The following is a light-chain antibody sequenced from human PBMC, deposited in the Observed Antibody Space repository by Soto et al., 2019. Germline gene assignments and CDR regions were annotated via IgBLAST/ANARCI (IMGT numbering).Light chain of an antibody. Sequence: EFVLVQFPATLSLAPVERATLSCRASQSVSSLLAWYQQKPGKAPRLLIYDASNRATDIPARFSGSGSGTEFTLTISSLDPEDSAVYYCQHRNKYSLTFGRGTKVDIK. J-gene: IGKJ4*01. CDR3: QHRNKYSLT. CDR1: QSVSSL. V-gene: IGKV3-11*01. CDR2: DAS.